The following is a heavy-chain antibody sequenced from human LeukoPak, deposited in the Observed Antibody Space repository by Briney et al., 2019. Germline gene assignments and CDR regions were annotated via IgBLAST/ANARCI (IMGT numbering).Heavy chain of an antibody. CDR1: GYSFTSYW. CDR2: IYPGDSDT. V-gene: IGHV5-51*01. Sequence: GESLKISCKGSGYSFTSYWIGWVRQMPGKGLEWMGIIYPGDSDTRYSPSFQGQVTISADKSISTAYLQWSSLKASDTAMYYCARRTDSSGYCYGGNWFDPWGQGTLVTVSS. CDR3: ARRTDSSGYCYGGNWFDP. J-gene: IGHJ5*02. D-gene: IGHD3-22*01.